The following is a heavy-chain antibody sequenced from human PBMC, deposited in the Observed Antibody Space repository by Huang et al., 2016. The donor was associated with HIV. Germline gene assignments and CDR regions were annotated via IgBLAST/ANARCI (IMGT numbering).Heavy chain of an antibody. CDR1: GFTFSHAW. V-gene: IGHV3-15*01. Sequence: EVQLVESGGGLVKPGGSLRLSCAGSGFTFSHAWVIWVRQAPGKGLEWVGRIRTKTDSGRTDYAAPVNGRFTISRDDSKNTVYLQMNSLKTEDTAVYFCTAGGYSVSWYYHYYYYMDVWGKGTTVTVSS. CDR2: IRTKTDSGRT. CDR3: TAGGYSVSWYYHYYYYMDV. J-gene: IGHJ6*03. D-gene: IGHD6-13*01.